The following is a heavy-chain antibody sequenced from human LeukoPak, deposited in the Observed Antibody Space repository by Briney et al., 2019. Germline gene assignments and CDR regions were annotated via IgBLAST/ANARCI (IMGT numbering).Heavy chain of an antibody. J-gene: IGHJ3*02. V-gene: IGHV3-74*01. CDR3: ARDYYGSGSYYSVAFDI. CDR1: GFTFSSYW. D-gene: IGHD3-10*01. CDR2: INSDGSTT. Sequence: GGSLRLSCAVSGFTFSSYWMHWVRQAPGKGLVWDSRINSDGSTTSYADSVKGRFTISRDNAKNTLYLQMNSLRAEDTAVYYCARDYYGSGSYYSVAFDIWGQGTMVTVSS.